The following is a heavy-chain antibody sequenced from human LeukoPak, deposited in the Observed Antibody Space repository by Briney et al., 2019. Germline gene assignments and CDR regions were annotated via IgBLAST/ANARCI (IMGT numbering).Heavy chain of an antibody. CDR1: GGTFSSYA. Sequence: SVKVSCKASGGTFSSYAISWVRQAPGQGLEWMGGIIPIFGTANYAQKFQGRVTITTDESTSTAYMKLSSLRSEDAAVYYCARDLGYGALDPWGQGTLVTVSS. D-gene: IGHD4-17*01. V-gene: IGHV1-69*05. CDR2: IIPIFGTA. J-gene: IGHJ5*02. CDR3: ARDLGYGALDP.